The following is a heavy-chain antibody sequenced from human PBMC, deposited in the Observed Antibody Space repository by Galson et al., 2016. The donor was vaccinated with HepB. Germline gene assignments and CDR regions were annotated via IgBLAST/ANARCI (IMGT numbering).Heavy chain of an antibody. CDR1: GFTFSSYW. CDR3: GGGTTWLAGV. J-gene: IGHJ4*01. Sequence: SLRLSCAASGFTFSSYWMTWVRQAPGKGLEWVANIKPDGSENYSVDSVKGRFTISRDNAKNSLYLQMSSLRVEDTAVYYCGGGTTWLAGVGGHGTLVAVSS. V-gene: IGHV3-7*04. CDR2: IKPDGSEN. D-gene: IGHD5-12*01.